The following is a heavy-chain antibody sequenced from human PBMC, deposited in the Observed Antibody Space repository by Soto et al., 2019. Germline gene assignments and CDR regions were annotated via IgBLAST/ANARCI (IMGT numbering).Heavy chain of an antibody. J-gene: IGHJ4*02. CDR3: ARGVSRYSSSGY. V-gene: IGHV3-48*04. Sequence: GGPLRLSCAASGFTFSSHGMHWIRQAPGKGLEWVSYISSSGSTIYYADSVKGRFTISRDNAKNSLYLQMNSLRAEDTAVYYCARGVSRYSSSGYWGQGTLVTVSS. CDR1: GFTFSSHG. CDR2: ISSSGSTI. D-gene: IGHD6-6*01.